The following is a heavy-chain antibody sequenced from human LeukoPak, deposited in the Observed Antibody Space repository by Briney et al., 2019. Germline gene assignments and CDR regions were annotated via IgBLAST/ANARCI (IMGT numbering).Heavy chain of an antibody. V-gene: IGHV4-4*02. D-gene: IGHD1-26*01. J-gene: IGHJ4*02. CDR3: ARGVGATYFDY. CDR1: GAPISSNNW. Sequence: PSGTLSLTCAVSGAPISSNNWWWSWVRQPPGKGLEWIGSIYHSGSTHYNPSLKSRVTISVDTSKNQFSLKLSSVTAADTAVYYCARGVGATYFDYWGQETLVTVSS. CDR2: IYHSGST.